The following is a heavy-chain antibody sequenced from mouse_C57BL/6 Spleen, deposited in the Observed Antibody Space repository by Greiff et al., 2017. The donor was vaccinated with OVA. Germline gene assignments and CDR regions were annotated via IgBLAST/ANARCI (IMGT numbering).Heavy chain of an antibody. V-gene: IGHV5-17*01. Sequence: EVKLQESGGGLVKPGGSLKLSCAASGFTFSDYGMHWVRQAPEKGLEWVAYISSGSSTIYYADTVKGRFTISRDNAKNTLFLQMTSLRSEDTAMYYCARVTGSDFDYWGQGTTLTVSS. CDR1: GFTFSDYG. CDR3: ARVTGSDFDY. CDR2: ISSGSSTI. J-gene: IGHJ2*01. D-gene: IGHD4-1*01.